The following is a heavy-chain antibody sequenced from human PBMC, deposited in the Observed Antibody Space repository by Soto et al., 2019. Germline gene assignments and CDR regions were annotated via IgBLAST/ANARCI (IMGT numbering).Heavy chain of an antibody. CDR1: GFTFSTYN. D-gene: IGHD3-22*01. V-gene: IGHV3-48*01. Sequence: GGSLRLSCAASGFTFSTYNMNWVRQAPGKGLEWVSYITSGTSTIYSADSVKGRFTISRDNAKNSLYLQMNSLRAEDTAIYYCAKDTYYYDSSGYYVFDYWGQGALVTVSS. J-gene: IGHJ4*02. CDR2: ITSGTSTI. CDR3: AKDTYYYDSSGYYVFDY.